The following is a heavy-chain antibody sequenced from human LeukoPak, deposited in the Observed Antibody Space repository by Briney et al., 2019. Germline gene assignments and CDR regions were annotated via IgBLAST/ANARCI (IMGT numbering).Heavy chain of an antibody. CDR3: ARDASSGLLDY. CDR1: GYTFTSYG. J-gene: IGHJ4*02. D-gene: IGHD6-25*01. CDR2: INAYNGNT. V-gene: IGHV1-18*04. Sequence: RASVKVSCKASGYTFTSYGINWVRQAPRQGLEWMGWINAYNGNTKYAQKIQGRVTMTTDTSTSTAYMELRSLRSDDTAVYYCARDASSGLLDYWGQGTLVTVS.